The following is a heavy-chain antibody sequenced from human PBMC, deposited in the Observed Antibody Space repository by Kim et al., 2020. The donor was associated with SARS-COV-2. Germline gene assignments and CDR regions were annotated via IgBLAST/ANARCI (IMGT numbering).Heavy chain of an antibody. CDR3: ARRATGTALWHGMDV. D-gene: IGHD2-21*01. Sequence: ADSVKGRFSLSRDNSKNTLYLQMTSLKVDDTAVYYCARRATGTALWHGMDVWGQGTTVIVSS. J-gene: IGHJ6*02. V-gene: IGHV3-30*07.